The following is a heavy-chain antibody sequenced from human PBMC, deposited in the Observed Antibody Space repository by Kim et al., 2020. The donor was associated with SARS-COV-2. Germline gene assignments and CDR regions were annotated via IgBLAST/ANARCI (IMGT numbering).Heavy chain of an antibody. V-gene: IGHV3-48*04. CDR2: ISSSSSTI. J-gene: IGHJ4*02. CDR3: ARDSLTVTNDY. Sequence: GGSLRLSCAASGFTFSSYSMNWVRQAPGKGLEWVSYISSSSSTIYYADSVKGRFTISRDNAKNSLYLQMNSLRAEDTAVYYCARDSLTVTNDYWGQGTLVTVSS. D-gene: IGHD4-17*01. CDR1: GFTFSSYS.